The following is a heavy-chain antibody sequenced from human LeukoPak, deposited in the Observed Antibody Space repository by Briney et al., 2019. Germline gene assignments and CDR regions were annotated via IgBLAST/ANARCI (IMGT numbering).Heavy chain of an antibody. CDR1: GGSFSGYY. CDR2: INHSGST. CDR3: ARGSVNYCSSTSCSGAFDI. D-gene: IGHD2-2*01. Sequence: PSETLSLTCAVYGGSFSGYYWSWIRQPPGKGLEWIGEINHSGSTNYNPSLKSRVTISVDTSKNQFSLKLSSVPAADTAVYYCARGSVNYCSSTSCSGAFDIWGQGTMVTVSS. V-gene: IGHV4-34*01. J-gene: IGHJ3*02.